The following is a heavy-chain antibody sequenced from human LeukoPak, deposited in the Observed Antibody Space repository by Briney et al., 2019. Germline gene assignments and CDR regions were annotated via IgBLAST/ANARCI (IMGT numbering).Heavy chain of an antibody. V-gene: IGHV3-30*03. D-gene: IGHD6-19*01. CDR2: ISYDGSNK. CDR1: GFTFSSYG. Sequence: GGSLRLSCAASGFTFSSYGMHWVRQAPGKGLEWVAVISYDGSNKYYADSVKGRFTISRDNSKNTLYLQMNSLRAEDTAVYYCASLPGIAVAGPGDAFDIWGQGTMVTVSS. J-gene: IGHJ3*02. CDR3: ASLPGIAVAGPGDAFDI.